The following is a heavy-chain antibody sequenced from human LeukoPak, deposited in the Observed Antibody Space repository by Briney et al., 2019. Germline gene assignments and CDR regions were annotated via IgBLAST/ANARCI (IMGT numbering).Heavy chain of an antibody. J-gene: IGHJ4*02. CDR3: ARAKGLIHYRRIAAAGTFDY. V-gene: IGHV1-2*02. Sequence: ASVKVSCKASGYTFSGFYIHWVRQAPGQGLEWMGWINPNSGGTNYAQKFQGRVTMTRDTSISTAYMELSRLRSDDTAVYYCARAKGLIHYRRIAAAGTFDYWGQGTLVTVSS. D-gene: IGHD6-13*01. CDR2: INPNSGGT. CDR1: GYTFSGFY.